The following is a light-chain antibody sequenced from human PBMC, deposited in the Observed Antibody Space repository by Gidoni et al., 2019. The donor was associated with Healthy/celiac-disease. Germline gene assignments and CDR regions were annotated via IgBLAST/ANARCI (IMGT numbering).Light chain of an antibody. Sequence: SYDLTQPTSVSVSPGQTASITCSGDKLGDKYACWYQQKPGQSPVLVIYQDSKRPSGIPERFSGSNSGNTATLTISGTQAMDEADYYCQAWDSNNAVFGGGTKLTVL. CDR3: QAWDSNNAV. CDR2: QDS. CDR1: KLGDKY. J-gene: IGLJ2*01. V-gene: IGLV3-1*01.